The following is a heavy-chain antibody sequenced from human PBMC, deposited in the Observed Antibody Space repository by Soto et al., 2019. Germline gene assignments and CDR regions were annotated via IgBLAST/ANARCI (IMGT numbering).Heavy chain of an antibody. V-gene: IGHV4-59*01. Sequence: PSETLSLTCTVSVGSMSSYYWSWIREPPGKGLEWIGYIYYGGNTNYNPSLKSRVTISLDTSKNQFSLKLSSVTAADTAVYYCARDRYTTGWYYFDPWGQGTLVTVSS. CDR3: ARDRYTTGWYYFDP. D-gene: IGHD6-19*01. CDR1: VGSMSSYY. J-gene: IGHJ5*02. CDR2: IYYGGNT.